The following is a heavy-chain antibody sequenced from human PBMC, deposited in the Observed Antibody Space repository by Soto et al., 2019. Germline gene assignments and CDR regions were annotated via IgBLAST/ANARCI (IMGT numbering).Heavy chain of an antibody. V-gene: IGHV2-5*02. D-gene: IGHD6-6*01. CDR1: GFSLSTSGVD. CDR2: IYWDDDK. J-gene: IGHJ4*02. CDR3: AHRRPYSNSPEYFFDY. Sequence: QIALKESGPTLVKPTQTLTLTCTFSGFSLSTSGVDVGWIRQPPGKAREWLALIYWDDDKRYKPSLKSRLTITKGTSRNQVVLTMTNMNPLDTATYYCAHRRPYSNSPEYFFDYWGQGTLVTVSS.